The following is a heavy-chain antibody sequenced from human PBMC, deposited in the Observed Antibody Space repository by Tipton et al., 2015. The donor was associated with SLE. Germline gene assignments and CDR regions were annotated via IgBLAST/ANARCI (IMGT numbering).Heavy chain of an antibody. V-gene: IGHV4-59*01. CDR3: ARAQNYYGSGSYPDY. J-gene: IGHJ4*02. Sequence: TLSLTCTVSGGSISSYYWNWIRQPPGKGLEWIGYIYYSGSTNYNPSLKSRVTISVDTSKNQFSLKLSSVTAADTAVYYCARAQNYYGSGSYPDYWGQGALVTVSS. CDR1: GGSISSYY. D-gene: IGHD3-10*01. CDR2: IYYSGST.